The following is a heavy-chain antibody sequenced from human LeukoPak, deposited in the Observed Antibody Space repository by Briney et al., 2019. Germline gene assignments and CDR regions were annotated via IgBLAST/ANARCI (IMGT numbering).Heavy chain of an antibody. CDR3: ARDRSSVGDYGGYYFDY. CDR2: IYYTGTT. D-gene: IGHD4-17*01. CDR1: GGSISSNSYY. V-gene: IGHV4-61*01. J-gene: IGHJ4*02. Sequence: PSETLSLTCTVSGGSISSNSYYWGWIRQPPGKGLEWIGYIYYTGTTNYNPSLKSRVTISVDTSKNQFSLKLSSVTAADTAVYYCARDRSSVGDYGGYYFDYWGQGTLVTVSS.